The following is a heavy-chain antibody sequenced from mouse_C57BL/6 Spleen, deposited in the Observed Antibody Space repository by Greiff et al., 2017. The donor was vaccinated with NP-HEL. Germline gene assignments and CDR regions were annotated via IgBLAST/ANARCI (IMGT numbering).Heavy chain of an antibody. D-gene: IGHD1-1*01. J-gene: IGHJ4*01. CDR1: GFNIKNTY. CDR2: IDPANGNT. Sequence: VHVKQSVAELVRPGASVKLSCTASGFNIKNTYMHWVKQRPEQGLEWIGRIDPANGNTKYAPKFQGKATITADTSSNTAYLQLSSLTSEDTAIYYCARNYYGSSSYAMDYWGQGTSVTVSS. V-gene: IGHV14-3*01. CDR3: ARNYYGSSSYAMDY.